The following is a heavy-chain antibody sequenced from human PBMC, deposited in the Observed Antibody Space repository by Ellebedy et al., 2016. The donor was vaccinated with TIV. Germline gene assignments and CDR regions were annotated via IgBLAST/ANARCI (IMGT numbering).Heavy chain of an antibody. J-gene: IGHJ4*02. D-gene: IGHD3-3*01. CDR3: ATRIRGYDFSYGPGGERYFDY. CDR1: GGSISSSSYY. V-gene: IGHV4-39*07. Sequence: SETLSLTXAVSGGSISSSSYYWGWIRQPPGKGLEWIGSIYYSGSTYYNPSLKSRVTISVDTSKNQFSLKLSSVTAADTAVYYCATRIRGYDFSYGPGGERYFDYWGQGTLVTVSS. CDR2: IYYSGST.